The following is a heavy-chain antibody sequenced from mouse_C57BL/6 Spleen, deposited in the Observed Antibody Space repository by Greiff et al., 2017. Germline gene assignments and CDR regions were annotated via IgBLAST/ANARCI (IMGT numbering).Heavy chain of an antibody. J-gene: IGHJ3*01. CDR2: INPGSGGT. D-gene: IGHD4-1*01. Sequence: QVHVKQSGAELVRPGTSVKVSCKASGYAFTNYLIEWVKQRPGQGLEWIGVINPGSGGTNYNKKFKGKATLTADKSSSTAYMQLSSLTSEDSAVYFCARSGSPNWDPFAYWGQGTLVTVSA. V-gene: IGHV1-54*01. CDR3: ARSGSPNWDPFAY. CDR1: GYAFTNYL.